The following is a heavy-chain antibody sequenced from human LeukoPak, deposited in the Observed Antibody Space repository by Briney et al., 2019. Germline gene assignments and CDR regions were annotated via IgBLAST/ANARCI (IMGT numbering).Heavy chain of an antibody. J-gene: IGHJ5*02. D-gene: IGHD3-3*01. CDR3: ARDRYDLGPPDP. CDR2: IIPIFGTA. V-gene: IGHV1-69*13. Sequence: ASVKVSCKASGGTFSSYAISWVRQAPGQGLEWMGGIIPIFGTANYAQKFQGRVTITADESTSTAYMELRSLRSDDTAVYYCARDRYDLGPPDPWGLGTLVTVSS. CDR1: GGTFSSYA.